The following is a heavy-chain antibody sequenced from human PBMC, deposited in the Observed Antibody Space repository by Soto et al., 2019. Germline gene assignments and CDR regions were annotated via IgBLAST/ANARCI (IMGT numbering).Heavy chain of an antibody. V-gene: IGHV4-59*06. CDR1: GGSIRNNY. CDR2: IYYSGST. CDR3: AASCVACGGFNYYGMDV. J-gene: IGHJ6*02. D-gene: IGHD2-21*01. Sequence: SETLSLTCTVSGGSIRNNYWSWIRQPPGKGLEWIGYIYYSGSTYYNPSLKSRVTISVDTSKNQFSLKLSSVTAADTAVYYCAASCVACGGFNYYGMDVWGQGTTVTVSS.